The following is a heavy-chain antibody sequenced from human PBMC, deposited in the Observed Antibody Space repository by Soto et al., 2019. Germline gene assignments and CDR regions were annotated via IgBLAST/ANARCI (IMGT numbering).Heavy chain of an antibody. D-gene: IGHD6-13*01. CDR3: ARALAAAGIFYY. V-gene: IGHV3-23*01. CDR2: ISGSGGST. Sequence: GGSLRLSCAASGFTFSSYAMSWVRQAPGKGLEWVSAISGSGGSTYYADSVKGRFTISRDNSKNTLYLQMNSLRAEDTAVYYCARALAAAGIFYYWGQGTLVTVSS. CDR1: GFTFSSYA. J-gene: IGHJ4*02.